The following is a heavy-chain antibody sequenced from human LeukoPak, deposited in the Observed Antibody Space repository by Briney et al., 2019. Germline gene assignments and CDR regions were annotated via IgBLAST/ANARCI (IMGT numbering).Heavy chain of an antibody. J-gene: IGHJ4*02. D-gene: IGHD3-22*01. CDR3: ARDPSVGGFSGSELDF. CDR2: ISYNGEQT. CDR1: GFTFSQYF. V-gene: IGHV3-64*01. Sequence: GGSLRLSCAGSGFTFSQYFIHWVRQAPGKGLEYLSVISYNGEQTYYSKSVTGRFTISRDNSKNMLYLQMGSLRPEDTAVYFCARDPSVGGFSGSELDFWGQGTLVTVSS.